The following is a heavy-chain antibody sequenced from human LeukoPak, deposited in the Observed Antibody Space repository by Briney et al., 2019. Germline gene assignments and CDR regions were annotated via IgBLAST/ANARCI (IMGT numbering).Heavy chain of an antibody. CDR2: IYHSGST. Sequence: PSETLSLTXTVSGYSISSGYYWGWIRQPPGKGLEWIGSIYHSGSTYYNPSLKSRVTISVDTSKNQFSLKLSSETAADTAVYYCARQGRSDYFDYRGQGTLVTVSS. V-gene: IGHV4-38-2*02. CDR3: ARQGRSDYFDY. J-gene: IGHJ4*02. D-gene: IGHD2-15*01. CDR1: GYSISSGYY.